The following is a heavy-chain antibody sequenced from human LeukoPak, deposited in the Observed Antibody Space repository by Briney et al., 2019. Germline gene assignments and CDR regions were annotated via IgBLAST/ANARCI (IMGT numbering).Heavy chain of an antibody. Sequence: ASVKVSCKVSGYTLTELSMHWVRPAPGKGLEWMGGFDPEDGESIYAQKFQGRVTMTEDTYTDTAYMELSILRSYDTAVYYCATRTRGEYDFWSGYLDRGFDHWGQGTLVTVSS. CDR3: ATRTRGEYDFWSGYLDRGFDH. D-gene: IGHD3-3*01. V-gene: IGHV1-24*01. CDR1: GYTLTELS. CDR2: FDPEDGES. J-gene: IGHJ4*02.